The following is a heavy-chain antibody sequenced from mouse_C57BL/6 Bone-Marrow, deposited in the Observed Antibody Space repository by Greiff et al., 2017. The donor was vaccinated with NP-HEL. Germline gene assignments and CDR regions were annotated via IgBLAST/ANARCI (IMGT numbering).Heavy chain of an antibody. CDR1: GYTFTSYG. CDR2: IYPRSGNT. CDR3: ARAGALDHFDY. D-gene: IGHD3-1*01. Sequence: VQLQQSGAELARPGASVKLSCKASGYTFTSYGISWVKQRTGQGLEWIGEIYPRSGNTYYNEKFKGKATLTADKASRTAYMELRSLTSEDSAVYFCARAGALDHFDYWGQGTTLTVSS. V-gene: IGHV1-81*01. J-gene: IGHJ2*01.